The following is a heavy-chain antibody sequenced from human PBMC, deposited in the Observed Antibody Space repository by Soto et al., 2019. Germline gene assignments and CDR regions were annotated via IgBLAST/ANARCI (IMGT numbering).Heavy chain of an antibody. CDR3: ARGYCTNGVCYETPFDY. CDR1: GYTFTSYG. CDR2: ISAYNGNT. Sequence: QVQLVQSGAEVEKPGASVKVSCKASGYTFTSYGISWVRQAPGQGLEWMGWISAYNGNTNYAQKLQGRVTMTTDTSTSTAYMELRSLRSDDTAVYYCARGYCTNGVCYETPFDYWGQGTLVTVSS. D-gene: IGHD2-8*01. V-gene: IGHV1-18*01. J-gene: IGHJ4*02.